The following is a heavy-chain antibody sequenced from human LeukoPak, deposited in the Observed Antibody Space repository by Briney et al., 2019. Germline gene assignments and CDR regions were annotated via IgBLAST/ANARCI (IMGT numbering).Heavy chain of an antibody. V-gene: IGHV3-33*03. CDR2: IWYDGSNK. CDR1: GFTFSSYG. D-gene: IGHD3-3*01. Sequence: SGRSLRLSCAASGFTFSSYGMHWVRQAPGKGLEWVAVIWYDGSNKYYADSVKSRFTISRDNAKNSLYLQMNSLRAEDTAVYYCARKLYDFWSAPGDYWGQGTLVTVSS. CDR3: ARKLYDFWSAPGDY. J-gene: IGHJ4*02.